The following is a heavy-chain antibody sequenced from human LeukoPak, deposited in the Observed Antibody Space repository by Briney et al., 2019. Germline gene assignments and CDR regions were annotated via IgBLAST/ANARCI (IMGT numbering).Heavy chain of an antibody. D-gene: IGHD2-2*01. CDR2: ISAYNGNT. CDR1: GYTFTSYG. V-gene: IGHV1-18*01. J-gene: IGHJ4*02. Sequence: WASVKASCKASGYTFTSYGISWVRQAPGQGLEWMGWISAYNGNTNYAQKLQGRVTMTTDTSTSTAYMELRSLRSDDTAVYYCARDLGPLTVGVVPAAIDFDYWGQGTLVTVSS. CDR3: ARDLGPLTVGVVPAAIDFDY.